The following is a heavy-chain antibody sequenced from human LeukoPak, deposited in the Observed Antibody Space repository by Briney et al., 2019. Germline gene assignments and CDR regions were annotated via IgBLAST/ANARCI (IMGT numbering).Heavy chain of an antibody. J-gene: IGHJ6*02. CDR2: INDNSGAT. D-gene: IGHD1-26*01. CDR3: ARSTGVGVLLRDYYYGMDV. Sequence: GGSLRLSCTASGFAFSFFAMSWLRQPPGKGLEWVSTINDNSGATSYAASVRGRFTISRDNSKNKLYLQLNSLRAEDTAVYYCARSTGVGVLLRDYYYGMDVWGQGTTVTVSS. V-gene: IGHV3-23*01. CDR1: GFAFSFFA.